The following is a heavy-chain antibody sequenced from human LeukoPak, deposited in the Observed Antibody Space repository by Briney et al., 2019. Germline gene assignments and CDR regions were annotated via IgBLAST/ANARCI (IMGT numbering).Heavy chain of an antibody. V-gene: IGHV3-9*02. CDR1: GFTSDDYA. J-gene: IGHJ3*02. CDR3: ARDPDIVATIWDPMPFDI. Sequence: PGGSLRLSCAASGFTSDDYAMHWVRQAPGKGLEWVSGISWNSGSIGYADSVKGRFTISRDNSKNTLYLQMNSLRAEDTAVYYCARDPDIVATIWDPMPFDIWGQGTMVTVSS. CDR2: ISWNSGSI. D-gene: IGHD5-12*01.